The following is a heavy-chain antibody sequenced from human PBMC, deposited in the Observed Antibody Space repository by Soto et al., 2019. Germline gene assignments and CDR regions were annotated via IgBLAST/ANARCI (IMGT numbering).Heavy chain of an antibody. D-gene: IGHD2-21*02. Sequence: GGSLRLACAASGFTFSSYDMHWVRQATGKGLEWVSAIGTAGDTYYPGSVKGRFTISRDNSKNTLYLQMNSLRAEDTAVYYCARELRYMDVWGKGTTVTVS. CDR3: ARELRYMDV. V-gene: IGHV3-13*01. CDR1: GFTFSSYD. CDR2: IGTAGDT. J-gene: IGHJ6*03.